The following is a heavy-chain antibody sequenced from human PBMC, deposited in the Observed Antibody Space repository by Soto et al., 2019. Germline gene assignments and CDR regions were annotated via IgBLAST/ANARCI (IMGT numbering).Heavy chain of an antibody. CDR1: GFTFDEYG. J-gene: IGHJ5*02. D-gene: IGHD2-15*01. CDR3: ARPRYCSGGSCSNCFDP. CDR2: ISWNGGNT. Sequence: GGSLRLSCAASGFTFDEYGMTWVRQAPGKGLEWVSGISWNGGNTDYAGSVKGRFTISRDNAKNTLYLQMNSLRVEDTAVYYCARPRYCSGGSCSNCFDPWGQGTLVTVSS. V-gene: IGHV3-20*04.